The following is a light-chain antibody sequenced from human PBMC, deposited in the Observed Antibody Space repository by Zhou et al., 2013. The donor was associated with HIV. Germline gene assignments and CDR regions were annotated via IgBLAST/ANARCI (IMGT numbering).Light chain of an antibody. CDR3: QQSYSTPFT. Sequence: IQMTQSPSSLSASVGERITITCRASQDIENFLAWYQQKPGKVPNLLIYRAAYLQSGVPSRFSGSGSGTDFTLSISSLQPEDFATYYCQQSYSTPFTFGPGTKVDIK. CDR1: QDIENF. J-gene: IGKJ3*01. V-gene: IGKV1-39*01. CDR2: RAA.